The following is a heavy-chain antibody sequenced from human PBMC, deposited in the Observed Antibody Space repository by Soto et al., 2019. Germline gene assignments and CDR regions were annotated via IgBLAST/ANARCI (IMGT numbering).Heavy chain of an antibody. CDR3: AGSRRNTDFWSDPQLGDGMDV. D-gene: IGHD3-3*01. J-gene: IGHJ6*02. Sequence: PGGSLSLSCAVSGITLTNYEMNWVRQAPGKGLEWVSYISSTSSTIYYADSVKGRFTVSRDNAKNSLYLQINSLRAEDTAVYYCAGSRRNTDFWSDPQLGDGMDVWGRGTTVTVSS. CDR2: ISSTSSTI. CDR1: GITLTNYE. V-gene: IGHV3-48*03.